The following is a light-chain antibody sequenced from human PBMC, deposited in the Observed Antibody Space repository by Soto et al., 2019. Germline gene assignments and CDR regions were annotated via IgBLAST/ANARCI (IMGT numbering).Light chain of an antibody. Sequence: DLQMTQSPSSLSASVGDRVTLTCRASQVIGNNLGWYQQKPGKAPKRLNYAAYTLEGGVPSRFSGSGSATEFTLTIRSLQPEDFATYYCLQHHTYPFTFGQGTKLEI. CDR1: QVIGNN. CDR3: LQHHTYPFT. CDR2: AAY. V-gene: IGKV1-17*01. J-gene: IGKJ2*01.